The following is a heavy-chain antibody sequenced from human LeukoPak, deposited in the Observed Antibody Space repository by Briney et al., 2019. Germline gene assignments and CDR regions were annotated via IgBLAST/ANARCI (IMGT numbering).Heavy chain of an antibody. CDR2: ISSSSSYI. CDR3: ARAEVAYSSSWYYFDY. J-gene: IGHJ4*02. D-gene: IGHD6-13*01. V-gene: IGHV3-21*01. Sequence: GGSLRLSCAASGFTLSSYSMNWVRQAPGKGLEWVSSISSSSSYIYYADSVKGRFTISRDNAKNSLYLQMNSLRAEDTAVYYCARAEVAYSSSWYYFDYWGRGTLVTVSS. CDR1: GFTLSSYS.